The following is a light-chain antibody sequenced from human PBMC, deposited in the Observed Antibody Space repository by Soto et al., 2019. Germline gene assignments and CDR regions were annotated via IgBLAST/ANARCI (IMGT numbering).Light chain of an antibody. V-gene: IGLV1-44*01. CDR2: SNN. Sequence: QSVLTQPPSASGTPGQRVAISCSGSNSNIGSNTVNWYQQVPGTAPKALSYSNNQRPSGVPAQFSASKSGSSASLAINGLRSEDEADYHCAAWDDILNGPVFGGGTKVTVL. CDR1: NSNIGSNT. J-gene: IGLJ2*01. CDR3: AAWDDILNGPV.